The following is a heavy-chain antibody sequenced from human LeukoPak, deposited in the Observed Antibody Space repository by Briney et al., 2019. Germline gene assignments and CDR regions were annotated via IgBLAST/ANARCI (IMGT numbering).Heavy chain of an antibody. J-gene: IGHJ4*02. D-gene: IGHD1-1*01. CDR1: GYTFTSYG. CDR2: INPSGGST. CDR3: TTFDY. Sequence: ASVKVSCKASGYTFTSYGISWVRQAPGQGLEWMGIINPSGGSTNYAQKFQGRVTMTRDMSMSTVDMELSSLRSEDTAVFYCTTFDYWGQGTLVTVSS. V-gene: IGHV1-46*01.